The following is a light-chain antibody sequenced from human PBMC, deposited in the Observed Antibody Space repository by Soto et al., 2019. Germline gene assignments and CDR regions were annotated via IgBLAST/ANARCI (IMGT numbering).Light chain of an antibody. CDR1: QSLGSSH. J-gene: IGKJ1*01. Sequence: TQSPGTLSLSPGERTTLSSRVSQSLGSSHLAWYQQKQGQAPRLLIYGAAIRATGIPDRFSGSGSGTDLTITIRRLEPEDFEVYYCQQYASSTWTFGQGTKVDIK. CDR3: QQYASSTWT. V-gene: IGKV3-20*01. CDR2: GAA.